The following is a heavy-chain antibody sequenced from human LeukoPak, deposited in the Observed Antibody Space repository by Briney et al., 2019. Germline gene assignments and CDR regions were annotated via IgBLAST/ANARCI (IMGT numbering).Heavy chain of an antibody. V-gene: IGHV3-30-3*01. CDR3: ARSYDYVWGNYRYDFDY. D-gene: IGHD3-16*02. CDR1: GFTFSSYA. J-gene: IGHJ4*02. Sequence: GRSLRLSCAASGFTFSSYAMHWVRQAPGKGLEWVAVISYDGSNKYYADSAKGRFTISRDNSKNTLYLQMNSLRAEDTAVYYCARSYDYVWGNYRYDFDYWGQGTLVTVSS. CDR2: ISYDGSNK.